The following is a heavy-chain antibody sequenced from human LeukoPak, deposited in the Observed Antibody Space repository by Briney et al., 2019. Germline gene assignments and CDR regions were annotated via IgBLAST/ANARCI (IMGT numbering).Heavy chain of an antibody. V-gene: IGHV4-39*02. CDR2: IYYSGNT. CDR1: GGSISKSPYY. D-gene: IGHD2-15*01. CDR3: ARSGAYCSGGSCYAYAMDV. J-gene: IGHJ6*02. Sequence: LETLSLSCSVSGGSISKSPYYWAWIRQTPGQGLEWIANIYYSGNTYYNLSLKSLVTISVDTSKNHFSLKLSSVAAADTAVYYCARSGAYCSGGSCYAYAMDVWGQGTTATVSS.